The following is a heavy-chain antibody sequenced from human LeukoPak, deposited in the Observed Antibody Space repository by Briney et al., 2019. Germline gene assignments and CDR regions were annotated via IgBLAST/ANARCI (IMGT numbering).Heavy chain of an antibody. V-gene: IGHV3-74*01. CDR3: VRDRAVSPFPPGDFDM. CDR2: INSGGSSR. CDR1: VFTYNNYW. D-gene: IGHD2-21*01. Sequence: PGVSVTLSCAASVFTYNNYWKQWVPQAPGKGLVGVSRINSGGSSREYADAVKRQFTVSRDNDKTTLTVQMDRRRAEDTAVYYCVRDRAVSPFPPGDFDMWGQGTMVTVAS. J-gene: IGHJ3*02.